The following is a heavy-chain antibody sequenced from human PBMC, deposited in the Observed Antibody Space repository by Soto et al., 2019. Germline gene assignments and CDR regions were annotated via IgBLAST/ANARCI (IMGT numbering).Heavy chain of an antibody. CDR3: ARDIDYDFWSGYVSDGLDV. V-gene: IGHV4-4*07. J-gene: IGHJ6*02. Sequence: PSETLSLTCTVSGGSISSYYWSWIRQPAGKGLEWIGRIYTSGSTNYNPSLKSRVTMSVDTSKNQFSLNLSSVTAADTAVYYCARDIDYDFWSGYVSDGLDVWGQGTTVTVSS. CDR2: IYTSGST. D-gene: IGHD3-3*01. CDR1: GGSISSYY.